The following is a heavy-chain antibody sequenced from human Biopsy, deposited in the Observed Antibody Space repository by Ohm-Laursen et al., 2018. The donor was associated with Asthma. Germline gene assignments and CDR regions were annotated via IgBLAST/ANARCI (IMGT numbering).Heavy chain of an antibody. CDR3: ARTFHFWSPYHAEHYQL. Sequence: SLRLSCAASGFTFNSYGIHWVRQVPGKGLEWVANIKHDGTEKNHVDSLKGRFTISRDNAKNSLYLQMNSLRAEDTAVYYCARTFHFWSPYHAEHYQLWGQGTLVTVPS. J-gene: IGHJ1*01. V-gene: IGHV3-7*01. CDR2: IKHDGTEK. D-gene: IGHD3-3*02. CDR1: GFTFNSYG.